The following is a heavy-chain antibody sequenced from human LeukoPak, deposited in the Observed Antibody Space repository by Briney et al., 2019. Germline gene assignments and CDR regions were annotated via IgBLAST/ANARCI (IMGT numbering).Heavy chain of an antibody. CDR2: INPYSGGT. J-gene: IGHJ5*02. V-gene: IGHV1-2*02. CDR1: GYTFTDYA. CDR3: AKWSNYLNWFDP. Sequence: ASVKVSCKASGYTFTDYAMNWVRQAPGQGLEWMGWINPYSGGTNYVQKFQGRVTMTRDTSISTAYMELSRLRSDDTAVYYCAKWSNYLNWFDPWGQGTLVTVSS. D-gene: IGHD4-11*01.